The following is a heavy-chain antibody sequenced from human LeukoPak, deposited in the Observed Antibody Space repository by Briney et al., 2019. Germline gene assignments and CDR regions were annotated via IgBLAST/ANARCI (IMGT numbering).Heavy chain of an antibody. CDR3: ARGNSGLDF. Sequence: GGSLRLSCAASGFTLSSYSMNWVRQAPGKGLEWVSTIISRNYIDYADSVKGRFTISRDDAENSLYLQMNSLRADDTAVYYCARGNSGLDFWGQGTLVTVSS. J-gene: IGHJ4*02. CDR2: IISRNYI. CDR1: GFTLSSYS. V-gene: IGHV3-21*06. D-gene: IGHD1-26*01.